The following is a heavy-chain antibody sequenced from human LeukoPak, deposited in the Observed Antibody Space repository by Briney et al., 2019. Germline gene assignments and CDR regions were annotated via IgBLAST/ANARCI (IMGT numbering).Heavy chain of an antibody. CDR3: ARPRDSGWSKTWDY. D-gene: IGHD6-13*01. J-gene: IGHJ4*02. CDR2: IKQDGTEK. V-gene: IGHV3-7*03. CDR1: GFTFGSYW. Sequence: GGSLRLSCAGSGFTFGSYWMTWVRQAPGKGLEWVANIKQDGTEKYYVDAAKGRFTISRDNAQNSLFLQVNSLRAEDTAVYYCARPRDSGWSKTWDYWGQGTLVTVSS.